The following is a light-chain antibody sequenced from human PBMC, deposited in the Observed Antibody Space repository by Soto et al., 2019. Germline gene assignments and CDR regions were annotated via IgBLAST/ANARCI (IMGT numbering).Light chain of an antibody. J-gene: IGLJ2*01. CDR1: SGMIANNY. CDR2: ENK. CDR3: QSYDADFVI. V-gene: IGLV6-57*02. Sequence: KFILTHPHSVSESPGKTVTSSCTGISGMIANNYVQWYQQRPGSAPTTVIYENKLRPSGGPGRFSGSTDASSNSASLTISGLQTEDEADYYCQSYDADFVIFGGGTKVTVL.